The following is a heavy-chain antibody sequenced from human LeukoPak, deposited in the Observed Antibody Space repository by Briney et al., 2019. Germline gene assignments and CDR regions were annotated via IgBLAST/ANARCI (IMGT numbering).Heavy chain of an antibody. J-gene: IGHJ4*02. CDR2: INHCGST. CDR1: GGSFSGYY. V-gene: IGHV4-34*01. D-gene: IGHD3-3*01. CDR3: ARTLPLLYYDFWSGSRGYFDY. Sequence: PSETLSLTCAVYGGSFSGYYWSWIRQPPGKGLEWIGEINHCGSTNYNPSLKSRVTISVDTSKNQFSLKLSSVTAADTAVYYCARTLPLLYYDFWSGSRGYFDYWGQGTLVTVSS.